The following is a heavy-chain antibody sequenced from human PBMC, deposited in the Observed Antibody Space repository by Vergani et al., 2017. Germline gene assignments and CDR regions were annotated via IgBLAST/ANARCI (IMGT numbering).Heavy chain of an antibody. D-gene: IGHD3-10*01. J-gene: IGHJ5*02. CDR1: GGPISSGGYY. V-gene: IGHV4-31*03. CDR2: IYYSGST. Sequence: QVPLQESGPGLVKPSQTLSLTCTVSGGPISSGGYYWSWIRQHPGKGLEWIGYIYYSGSTYYNPSLKSRVTISVDTAKNQFSLKLSSVTAADTAVYYCAGDYYGSGSLVDPWGQGTLVTVSS. CDR3: AGDYYGSGSLVDP.